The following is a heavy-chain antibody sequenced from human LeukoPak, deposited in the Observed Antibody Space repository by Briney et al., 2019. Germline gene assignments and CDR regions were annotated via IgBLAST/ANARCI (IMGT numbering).Heavy chain of an antibody. D-gene: IGHD1-26*01. CDR1: GFTFSSYA. Sequence: GGSLRLSCAASGFTFSSYAMSWVRQAPEKGLEWVSAISGSGGSTYYADSVKGRFTISRDNSKNTLYLQMNSLRAEDTAVYYCAKRTTPNSGSYYNWFDPWGQGTLVTVSS. CDR3: AKRTTPNSGSYYNWFDP. J-gene: IGHJ5*02. V-gene: IGHV3-23*01. CDR2: ISGSGGST.